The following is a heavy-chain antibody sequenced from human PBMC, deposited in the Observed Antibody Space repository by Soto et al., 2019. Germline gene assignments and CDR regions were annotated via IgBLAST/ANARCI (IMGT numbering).Heavy chain of an antibody. V-gene: IGHV4-61*01. CDR1: GGSVSSGSYY. CDR3: ARDRGTLIANADYYYYYGMDV. J-gene: IGHJ6*02. Sequence: QVQLQESGPGLVKPSETLSLTCTVSGGSVSSGSYYWSWIRQPPGKGLEWIGYIYYSGSTNYNPSLKSRVTISVETSKNQFSLKLSSVTAADTAVYYCARDRGTLIANADYYYYYGMDVWGQGTTVTVSS. CDR2: IYYSGST. D-gene: IGHD1-1*01.